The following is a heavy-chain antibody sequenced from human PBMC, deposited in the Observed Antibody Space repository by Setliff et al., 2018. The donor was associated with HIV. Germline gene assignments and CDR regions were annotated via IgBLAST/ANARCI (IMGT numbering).Heavy chain of an antibody. D-gene: IGHD4-17*01. CDR3: ARGRINYGDYYY. CDR2: ISSISTYI. Sequence: PGGSLRLSCAASGFTFSSYSMNWVRRAPGKGLEWVSSISSISTYIYYADSVKGRFTISRDNAKNTVYLQMNSLTSEDTAFYYCARGRINYGDYYYWGQGTLVTAPQ. CDR1: GFTFSSYS. V-gene: IGHV3-21*04. J-gene: IGHJ4*02.